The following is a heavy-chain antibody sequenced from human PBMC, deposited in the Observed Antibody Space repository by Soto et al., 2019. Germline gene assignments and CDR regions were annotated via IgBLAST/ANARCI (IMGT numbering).Heavy chain of an antibody. J-gene: IGHJ4*02. Sequence: SDTLSLTWPFSGVSISSGCYCLRWIRQHPGKGLEWIGYIYYSGSTYYNPSLKSRVTISVDTSKNQFSLKLSSVTAADTAVYYCARGNSYGYFDYWGQGTLVTVSS. CDR2: IYYSGST. D-gene: IGHD5-18*01. CDR1: GVSISSGCYC. CDR3: ARGNSYGYFDY. V-gene: IGHV4-31*02.